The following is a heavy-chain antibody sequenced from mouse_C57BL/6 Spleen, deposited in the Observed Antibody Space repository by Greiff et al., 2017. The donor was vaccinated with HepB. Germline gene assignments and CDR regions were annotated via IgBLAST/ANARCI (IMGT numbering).Heavy chain of an antibody. Sequence: QVQLQQPGAELVKPGASVKLSCKASGYTFTSYWMHWVKQRPGQGLEWIGMIHPNSGSTNYNEKFKSKATLTVDKSSSTAYMQLSSLTSEDSAVYYCAGLDYYGSSSYAMDYWGQGTSVTVSS. CDR3: AGLDYYGSSSYAMDY. J-gene: IGHJ4*01. D-gene: IGHD1-1*01. CDR2: IHPNSGST. CDR1: GYTFTSYW. V-gene: IGHV1-64*01.